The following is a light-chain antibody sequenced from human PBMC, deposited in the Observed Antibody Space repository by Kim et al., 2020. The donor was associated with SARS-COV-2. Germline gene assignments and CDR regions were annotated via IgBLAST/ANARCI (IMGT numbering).Light chain of an antibody. CDR2: AAS. V-gene: IGKV1-27*01. Sequence: ESCGDRVTMTCRASQGISNYLAWYQQKPGKVPKLLIYAASALRSGVPSRFSGSGSGTDFTLTITSLQPEDVAVYYCQQCKGAPWTFGHGTKVDIK. CDR3: QQCKGAPWT. J-gene: IGKJ1*01. CDR1: QGISNY.